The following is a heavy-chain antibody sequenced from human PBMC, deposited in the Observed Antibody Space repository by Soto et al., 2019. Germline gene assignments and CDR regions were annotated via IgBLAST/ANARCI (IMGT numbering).Heavy chain of an antibody. J-gene: IGHJ4*02. CDR3: AHRRREAAGTAFDY. CDR2: IYWDDDK. D-gene: IGHD6-13*01. Sequence: QITLKESGPTLVKPTQTLTLTCTFSGFSLSTSGVGVGWIRQPPGKALEWLALIYWDDDKRYSPSLKSRLTITKDTSKNQVVLTMTNMDPVDTATYYCAHRRREAAGTAFDYLGQGTLVTVSS. V-gene: IGHV2-5*02. CDR1: GFSLSTSGVG.